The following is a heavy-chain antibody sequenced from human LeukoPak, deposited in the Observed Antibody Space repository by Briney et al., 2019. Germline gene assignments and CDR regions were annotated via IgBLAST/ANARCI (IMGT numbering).Heavy chain of an antibody. D-gene: IGHD3-16*02. CDR2: ISGSGGST. J-gene: IGHJ4*02. CDR1: GFTFSSYA. CDR3: AKASPFGGVIDPFDY. V-gene: IGHV3-23*01. Sequence: GGSLRLSCAASGFTFSSYAMSWIRQAPGKGLEWVSAISGSGGSTYYADSVKGRFTISRDNSKNTLYLQMNSLRAEDTAVYYCAKASPFGGVIDPFDYWGQGTLVTVSS.